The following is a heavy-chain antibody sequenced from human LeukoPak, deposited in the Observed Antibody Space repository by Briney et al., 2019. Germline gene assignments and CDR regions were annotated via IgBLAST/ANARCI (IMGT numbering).Heavy chain of an antibody. CDR1: GYTFTSYG. CDR3: ARHLGCGSTSCPKGY. Sequence: GASVKVSCKASGYTFTSYGISWVRQAPGQGLEWIGWISAYNGDTNYAQKLQGRVTMTTDTSTSTAYMELRSLRSDDTAVYYCARHLGCGSTSCPKGYWGQGTLVIVSS. CDR2: ISAYNGDT. D-gene: IGHD2-2*01. V-gene: IGHV1-18*01. J-gene: IGHJ4*02.